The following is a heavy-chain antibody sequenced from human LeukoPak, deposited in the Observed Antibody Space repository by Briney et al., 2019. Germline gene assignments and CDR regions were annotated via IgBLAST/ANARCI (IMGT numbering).Heavy chain of an antibody. J-gene: IGHJ4*02. CDR2: TNSGGTST. CDR1: GYPFSDFS. D-gene: IGHD2-8*01. CDR3: AKQSYARSLGE. V-gene: IGHV3-23*01. Sequence: GGSLRLSCATSGYPFSDFSMSWVRQAPGKGLEWISTTNSGGTSTYYAESVKGRFTISRDNSKNTLYLQMSSLRVEDTAVYYCAKQSYARSLGEGGPGTLVSVSS.